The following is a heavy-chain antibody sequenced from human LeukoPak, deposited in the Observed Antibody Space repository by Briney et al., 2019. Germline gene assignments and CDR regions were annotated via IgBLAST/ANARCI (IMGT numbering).Heavy chain of an antibody. CDR1: GGTFSSYT. D-gene: IGHD5-12*01. V-gene: IGHV1-69*02. CDR3: AARGYSGYGAVVY. J-gene: IGHJ4*02. Sequence: ASVKVSCKASGGTFSSYTISWVRQAPGQGLEWMGRIIPILGIANYAQKFQGRVTITADKSTSTAYMELSSLRSEDTAVYYCAARGYSGYGAVVYWGQGTLVTVSS. CDR2: IIPILGIA.